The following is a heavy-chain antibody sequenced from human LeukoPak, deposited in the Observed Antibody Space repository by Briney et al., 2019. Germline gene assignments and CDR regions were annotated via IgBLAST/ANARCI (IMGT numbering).Heavy chain of an antibody. D-gene: IGHD6-13*01. J-gene: IGHJ4*02. CDR2: IYSGGST. V-gene: IGHV3-66*01. CDR3: ARALEYSSSWLPSDY. CDR1: GFTVSSNY. Sequence: GGSLRLSCAASGFTVSSNYMSWGRQAPGEGLEWVSIIYSGGSTYYADSVKGRFTISRNNSKNTLYLQMNSLRAEDTAVYYCARALEYSSSWLPSDYWGQGTLVTVSS.